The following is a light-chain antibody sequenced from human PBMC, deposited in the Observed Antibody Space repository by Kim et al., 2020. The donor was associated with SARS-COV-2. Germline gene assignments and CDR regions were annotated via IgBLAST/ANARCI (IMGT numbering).Light chain of an antibody. CDR2: DVY. J-gene: IGLJ1*01. CDR1: SSDVGNYNS. V-gene: IGLV2-14*03. Sequence: GQSITISCTGTSSDVGNYNSVSWYQHHPDTAPKLIIYDVYKRPSGVSTRFSGSKSGNTASLTISGLQAEDEADYYCSSFTSSTTYVFGTGTKVTVL. CDR3: SSFTSSTTYV.